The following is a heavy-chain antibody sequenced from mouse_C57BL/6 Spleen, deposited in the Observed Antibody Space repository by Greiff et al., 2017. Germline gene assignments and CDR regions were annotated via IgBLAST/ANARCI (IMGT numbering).Heavy chain of an antibody. CDR2: ISYDGSN. Sequence: ESGPGLVKPSQSLSLTCSVTGYSITSGYYWNWIRQFPGNKLEWMGYISYDGSNNYNPSLKNRISITRDTSKNQFFLKLNSVTTEDTATYYCARGGYDYCDYWGQGTTLTVSS. CDR1: GYSITSGYY. D-gene: IGHD2-3*01. V-gene: IGHV3-6*01. J-gene: IGHJ2*01. CDR3: ARGGYDYCDY.